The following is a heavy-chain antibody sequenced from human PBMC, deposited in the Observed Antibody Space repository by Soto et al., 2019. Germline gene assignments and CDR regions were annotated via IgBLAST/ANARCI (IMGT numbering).Heavy chain of an antibody. D-gene: IGHD2-15*01. CDR1: GGSVSSGDYY. Sequence: PSETLSLTCTVSGGSVSSGDYYWSWIRQPPGGGLEWIGYIYYTGGTNYNPSLKSRVTISKDTSKNEFSLKLTSVTAADTALYYCARAFCSGGSCYYFDYWGQGTLVTVSS. V-gene: IGHV4-61*08. CDR2: IYYTGGT. CDR3: ARAFCSGGSCYYFDY. J-gene: IGHJ4*02.